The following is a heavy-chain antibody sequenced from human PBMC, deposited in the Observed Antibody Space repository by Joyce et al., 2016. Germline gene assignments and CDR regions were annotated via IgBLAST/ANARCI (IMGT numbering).Heavy chain of an antibody. CDR1: GYIFNDYA. J-gene: IGHJ4*02. CDR2: IHAGNGNT. D-gene: IGHD3-16*01. V-gene: IGHV1-3*01. Sequence: QVQLVQSGAEVKKPGASVKVSCKTSGYIFNDYAMHWVRQAPGQRLEWMGWIHAGNGNTEYSQRFQGRVTITRDTSASTAYMELNSLRSDDTAVFYCARGRGSTVAALKYFDYWGQGTLVTVSS. CDR3: ARGRGSTVAALKYFDY.